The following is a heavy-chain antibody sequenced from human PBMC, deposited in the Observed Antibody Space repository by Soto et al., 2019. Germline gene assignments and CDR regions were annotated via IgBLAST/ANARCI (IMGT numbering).Heavy chain of an antibody. Sequence: LTWTVSGGYISGSYWTWIRQPAGKGLEWIGQIFVTGATNYNPSLKGRVAMSIDTSKKTFSLTLTSVTSADTAVYYCARTPSSMAGTIDYWAQGTLVTVSS. V-gene: IGHV4-4*07. J-gene: IGHJ4*02. CDR3: ARTPSSMAGTIDY. CDR1: GGYISGSY. D-gene: IGHD1-1*01. CDR2: IFVTGAT.